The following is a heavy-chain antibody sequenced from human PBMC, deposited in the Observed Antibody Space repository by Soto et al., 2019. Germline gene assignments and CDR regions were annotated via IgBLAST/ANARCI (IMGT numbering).Heavy chain of an antibody. CDR2: ISYDGSDE. CDR3: ARGLGGRAIFAVVPLYYYGMDV. J-gene: IGHJ6*02. D-gene: IGHD3-3*01. V-gene: IGHV3-30-3*01. CDR1: GFTFSSYA. Sequence: GGSLRLSCAASGFTFSSYAMHWVRQAPGKGLEWVAVISYDGSDEYYADSVKGRFTISRDNSKNTLYLQMNSLRAEDTAVYYCARGLGGRAIFAVVPLYYYGMDVWGQGTTVTVSS.